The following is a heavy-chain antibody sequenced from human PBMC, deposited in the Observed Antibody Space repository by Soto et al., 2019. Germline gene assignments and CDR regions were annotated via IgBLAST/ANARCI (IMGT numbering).Heavy chain of an antibody. J-gene: IGHJ6*02. CDR2: IIPIFTTA. D-gene: IGHD3-10*01. CDR1: GDTFSNYA. CDR3: ARGYYGSGTYYPYYYYYRLDV. V-gene: IGHV1-69*13. Sequence: ASVKVSCKASGDTFSNYAISWVRQAPGQGLEWMGGIIPIFTTANYAQRFQGRVTITADESTSTAYMELSSLRSEDTAVYYCARGYYGSGTYYPYYYYYRLDVWGQGTTVTVSS.